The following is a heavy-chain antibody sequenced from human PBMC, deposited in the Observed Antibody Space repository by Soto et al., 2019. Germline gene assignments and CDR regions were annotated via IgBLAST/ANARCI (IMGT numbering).Heavy chain of an antibody. CDR2: IVVGSGNT. J-gene: IGHJ5*02. V-gene: IGHV1-58*01. Sequence: QMQLVQSGPEVKKPGTSVKVSCKASGFTFTSSAVQWVRQARGQRLEWIGWIVVGSGNTNYAQKFQERVTITRDMSTSTAYMELSSLRSEDTAVYYCAALLPRRGAYSGSELNWFDPWGQGTLVTVSS. D-gene: IGHD1-26*01. CDR1: GFTFTSSA. CDR3: AALLPRRGAYSGSELNWFDP.